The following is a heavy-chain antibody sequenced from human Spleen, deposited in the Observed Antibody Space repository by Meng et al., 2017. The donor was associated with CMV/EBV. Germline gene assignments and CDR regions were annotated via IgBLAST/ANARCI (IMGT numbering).Heavy chain of an antibody. CDR3: AREGGGRYYDSSNYPLGFDY. Sequence: GESLKISCAASGFTFSSYAMSWVRQAPGKGLEWVSAISGSGGSTYYADSVKGRFTISRDNAKNTLYLQMNSLRAEDTAVYFCAREGGGRYYDSSNYPLGFDYWGQGTLVTVSS. V-gene: IGHV3-23*01. D-gene: IGHD3-22*01. CDR2: ISGSGGST. J-gene: IGHJ4*02. CDR1: GFTFSSYA.